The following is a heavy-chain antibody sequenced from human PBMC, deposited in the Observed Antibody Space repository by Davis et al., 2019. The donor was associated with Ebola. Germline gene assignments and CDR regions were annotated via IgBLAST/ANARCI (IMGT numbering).Heavy chain of an antibody. CDR2: ISAYNGKT. Sequence: ASVKVSCKTFGYTFTSYGITWVRQAPGQGLEWMGWISAYNGKTSYAQKLQGRVTMTTDTSTSTAYMELRSLRSDDTAVYYCARSRAAAHQGGWFDPWGQGTLVTVSS. CDR1: GYTFTSYG. V-gene: IGHV1-18*01. CDR3: ARSRAAAHQGGWFDP. J-gene: IGHJ5*02. D-gene: IGHD6-13*01.